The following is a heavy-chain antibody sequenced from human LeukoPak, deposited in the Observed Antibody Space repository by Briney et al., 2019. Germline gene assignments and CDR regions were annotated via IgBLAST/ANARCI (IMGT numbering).Heavy chain of an antibody. CDR1: GFSLRAYD. CDR3: AMRDRGYGLDI. CDR2: INGGGDIM. V-gene: IGHV3-23*01. Sequence: GGSLKLSCAASGFSLRAYDLIWVRQAPGKGLDWVSIINGGGDIMMYEDSVKGRFTISRDNSKNTFYLQMNSLRVEDTAVYYCAMRDRGYGLDIWGQGTMVTVSS. J-gene: IGHJ3*02. D-gene: IGHD3-10*01.